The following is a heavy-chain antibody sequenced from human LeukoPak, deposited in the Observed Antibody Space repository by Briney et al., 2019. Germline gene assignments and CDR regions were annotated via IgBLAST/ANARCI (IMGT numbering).Heavy chain of an antibody. Sequence: PSETLSLTCAVYGGSFSGYYWSWIRQPPGKGLEWIGEINHSGSTNYNPSLKSRVTISADTSKNQFSLKLSSVTAADTAVYYCARGRRAAARHWFDPWGQGTLVTVSS. CDR2: INHSGST. CDR3: ARGRRAAARHWFDP. J-gene: IGHJ5*02. V-gene: IGHV4-34*01. CDR1: GGSFSGYY. D-gene: IGHD6-13*01.